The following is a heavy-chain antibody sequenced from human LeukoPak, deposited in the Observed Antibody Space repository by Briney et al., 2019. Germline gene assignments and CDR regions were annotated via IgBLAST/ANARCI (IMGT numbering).Heavy chain of an antibody. D-gene: IGHD3-10*01. V-gene: IGHV1-2*02. CDR2: ISPTSGGT. CDR3: ARGAYASGSFRTDYYYMDV. Sequence: ASVKVSCKASGYTFTGYYMHWVRQAPGQGLEWMGWISPTSGGTNYAQKFQGRVTMTRDTSISTAYMELSRLRSDDTAVYYCARGAYASGSFRTDYYYMDVWGKGTTVTISS. CDR1: GYTFTGYY. J-gene: IGHJ6*03.